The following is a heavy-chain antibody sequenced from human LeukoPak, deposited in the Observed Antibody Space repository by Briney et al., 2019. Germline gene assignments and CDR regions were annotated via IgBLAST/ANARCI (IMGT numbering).Heavy chain of an antibody. V-gene: IGHV4-39*07. CDR3: ARDRRYYDSSGLGYFDL. J-gene: IGHJ2*01. D-gene: IGHD3-22*01. CDR1: GGSISSSRYY. CDR2: IYYSGST. Sequence: SETLSLTCTVSGGSISSSRYYWGWIRQPPGKGLEWIGSIYYSGSTYYNPSLKSRVTISVDTSKNQFSLKLSSVTAADTAVYYCARDRRYYDSSGLGYFDLWGRGTLVTVSS.